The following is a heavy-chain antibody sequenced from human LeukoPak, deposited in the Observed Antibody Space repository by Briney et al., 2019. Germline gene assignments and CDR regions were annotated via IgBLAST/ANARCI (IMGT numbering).Heavy chain of an antibody. CDR3: ARSVRYCSGGSCYDY. Sequence: ASVEVSCKASGGTFSSYAISWVRQAPGQGLEWMGGIIPIFGTANYAQKFQGRVTITADESTSTAYMELSSLRSEDTAVYYCARSVRYCSGGSCYDYWGQGTLVTVSS. D-gene: IGHD2-15*01. CDR2: IIPIFGTA. V-gene: IGHV1-69*13. CDR1: GGTFSSYA. J-gene: IGHJ4*02.